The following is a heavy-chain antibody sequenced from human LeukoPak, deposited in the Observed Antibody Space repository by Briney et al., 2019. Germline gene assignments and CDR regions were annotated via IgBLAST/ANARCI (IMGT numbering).Heavy chain of an antibody. D-gene: IGHD2-21*01. CDR1: GFTFSSYA. Sequence: GGSLRLSCAASGFTFSSYAMSWVRQAPGKGLEWVSAISGSGGSTYYAASVKGRFTISRDNSKNTLYLQMNSLRAEDTAVYYCAKDPVFIRPDYYGMDVWGQGTTVTVSS. CDR3: AKDPVFIRPDYYGMDV. CDR2: ISGSGGST. V-gene: IGHV3-23*01. J-gene: IGHJ6*02.